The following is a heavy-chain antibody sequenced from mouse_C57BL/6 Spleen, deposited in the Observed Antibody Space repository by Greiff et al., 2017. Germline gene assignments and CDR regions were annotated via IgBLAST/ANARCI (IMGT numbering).Heavy chain of an antibody. V-gene: IGHV6-6*01. CDR2: IRNKANNHAT. CDR1: GFTFSDAW. J-gene: IGHJ3*01. Sequence: EVMLVESGGGLVQPGGSMKLSCAASGFTFSDAWMDWVRQSPEKGLEWVAEIRNKANNHATYYAESVKGRFTISRDDSKSSVYLQMNSLRAEDTGIYSCTPTAQVRFAYWGQGTLVTVSA. CDR3: TPTAQVRFAY. D-gene: IGHD3-2*02.